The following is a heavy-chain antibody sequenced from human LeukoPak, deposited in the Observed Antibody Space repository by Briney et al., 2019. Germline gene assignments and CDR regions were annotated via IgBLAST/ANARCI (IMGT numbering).Heavy chain of an antibody. CDR2: IYYSGST. CDR1: GGSISSNY. Sequence: SEALSLTCTVSGGSISSNYWTWIRQPPGKGLVWIGYIYYSGSTNYNPSLKSRVTISVDTSKNQFSLKLSSVTAADTAVYYCARGGAAMANDYWGQGTLVTVSS. D-gene: IGHD5-18*01. CDR3: ARGGAAMANDY. J-gene: IGHJ4*02. V-gene: IGHV4-59*01.